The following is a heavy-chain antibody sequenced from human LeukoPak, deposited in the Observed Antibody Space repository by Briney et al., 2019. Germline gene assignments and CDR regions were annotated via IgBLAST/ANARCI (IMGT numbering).Heavy chain of an antibody. V-gene: IGHV3-23*01. J-gene: IGHJ4*02. CDR2: ISGSGGST. D-gene: IGHD3-22*01. Sequence: PGGSLRLSCAASGFTFSSYAMSWVRQAPGKGLEWVSAISGSGGSTYYADSVKGRFTISRDNSKNTLYLQMNSLRAEDTAVYYCAKGSKGYYDSSGYYYVDYWGQGTLVTVSS. CDR1: GFTFSSYA. CDR3: AKGSKGYYDSSGYYYVDY.